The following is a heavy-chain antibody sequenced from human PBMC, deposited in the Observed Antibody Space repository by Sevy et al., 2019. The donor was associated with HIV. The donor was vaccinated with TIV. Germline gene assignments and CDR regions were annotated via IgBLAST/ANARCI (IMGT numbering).Heavy chain of an antibody. Sequence: GGFLSLSCAASGFTFSSYAMSWVRQAPGKGLEWVSAISGSGISTYYADSVKGRFTISRDNSKNTLYLQMNNLRAEDTAVFYCAKGIGYSGYETDYWGQGTLVTVSS. D-gene: IGHD5-12*01. CDR1: GFTFSSYA. J-gene: IGHJ4*02. CDR2: ISGSGIST. V-gene: IGHV3-23*01. CDR3: AKGIGYSGYETDY.